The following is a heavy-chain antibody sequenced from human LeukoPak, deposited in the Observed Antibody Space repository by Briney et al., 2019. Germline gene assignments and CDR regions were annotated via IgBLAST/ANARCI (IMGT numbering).Heavy chain of an antibody. D-gene: IGHD3-22*01. V-gene: IGHV1-24*01. Sequence: ASVKVSCKVSGYTLTELSMHWVRQSPGKGLEWMGGFDPEDGETIYAQKFQGRVTMTEDTSTDTAYMELSSLRSEDTAVYYCATVERTYYYDSSGFRDAFDIWGQGTMVTVSS. CDR2: FDPEDGET. J-gene: IGHJ3*02. CDR3: ATVERTYYYDSSGFRDAFDI. CDR1: GYTLTELS.